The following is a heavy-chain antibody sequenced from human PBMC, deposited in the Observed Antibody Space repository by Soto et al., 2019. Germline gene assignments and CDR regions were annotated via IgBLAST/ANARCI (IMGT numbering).Heavy chain of an antibody. J-gene: IGHJ4*02. CDR3: ARDRGYGDRTLLIDY. CDR1: GYTFTSYG. D-gene: IGHD4-17*01. V-gene: IGHV1-18*01. Sequence: ASVKVSCKASGYTFTSYGISWVRQAPGQGLEWMGWISAYNGNTNYAQKLQGRVTMTTDTSTSTAYMELRSLRSDDTAVYYCARDRGYGDRTLLIDYWGQGTLVTVSS. CDR2: ISAYNGNT.